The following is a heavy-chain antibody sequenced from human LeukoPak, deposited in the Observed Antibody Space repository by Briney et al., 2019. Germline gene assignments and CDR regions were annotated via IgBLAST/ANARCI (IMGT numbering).Heavy chain of an antibody. CDR2: ISSSSSYI. CDR1: GFTFSSYS. CDR3: ARDRGTVTSFY. Sequence: GSLRLSCVASGFTFSSYSMNWVRQAPGKGLEWVSSISSSSSYIYYADSVKGRFTISRDNAKNSLYLQMNSLRAEDTAVYYCARDRGTVTSFYWGQGTLVTVSS. J-gene: IGHJ4*02. V-gene: IGHV3-21*01. D-gene: IGHD4-11*01.